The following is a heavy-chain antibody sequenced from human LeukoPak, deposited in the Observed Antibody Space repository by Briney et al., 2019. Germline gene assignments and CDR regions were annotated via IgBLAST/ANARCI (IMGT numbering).Heavy chain of an antibody. CDR3: ARDISSGWYRDYYFDY. Sequence: GGSLRLSCAASGFTFSSYALHWVRQAPGKGLEWVAVIWYDGSNKYYADSVKGRFTISRDNPKNTLYLQMNSLRAEDTAVYYCARDISSGWYRDYYFDYWGQGTLVTVSS. J-gene: IGHJ4*02. CDR2: IWYDGSNK. V-gene: IGHV3-33*08. D-gene: IGHD6-19*01. CDR1: GFTFSSYA.